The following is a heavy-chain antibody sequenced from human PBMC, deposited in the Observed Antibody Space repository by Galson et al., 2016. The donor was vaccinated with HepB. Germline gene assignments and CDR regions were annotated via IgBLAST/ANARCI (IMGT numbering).Heavy chain of an antibody. J-gene: IGHJ5*02. CDR1: GYSFTSYW. Sequence: QSGAEVKKPGESLKISCKGSGYSFTSYWIGWVRQMPGKGLEWMGIIYPGDSDTRYSPSFQGQVTISADKSISTAYLQWSSLKASDTAMYYCARKALGGIAVAGNKWFHPCGQGTLVTVSS. D-gene: IGHD6-19*01. V-gene: IGHV5-51*01. CDR3: ARKALGGIAVAGNKWFHP. CDR2: IYPGDSDT.